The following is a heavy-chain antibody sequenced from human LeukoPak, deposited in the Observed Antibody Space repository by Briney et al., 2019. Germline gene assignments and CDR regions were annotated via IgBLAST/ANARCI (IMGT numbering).Heavy chain of an antibody. CDR3: ARDQDGGKYYYESSGYSH. D-gene: IGHD3-22*01. CDR2: ISSGGHI. V-gene: IGHV3-21*01. Sequence: GGSLRLSCAASGFTFSSYGLNWVRQAPGKGLEWVSTISSGGHIYYEDSVKGRFTISRDNDKNSLYLQMNSLRAEDTAVYYCARDQDGGKYYYESSGYSHWGQGILVTVSS. CDR1: GFTFSSYG. J-gene: IGHJ4*02.